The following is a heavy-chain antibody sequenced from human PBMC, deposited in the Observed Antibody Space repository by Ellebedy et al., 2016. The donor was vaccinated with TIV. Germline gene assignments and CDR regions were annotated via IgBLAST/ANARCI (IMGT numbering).Heavy chain of an antibody. CDR3: ARTTDVPGVGDWFDT. D-gene: IGHD3-16*01. J-gene: IGHJ5*02. V-gene: IGHV3-74*03. CDR2: INNDGSTT. Sequence: PGGSLRLSCAASGFTFRNYWMHWVRQAPGKGLVWISRINNDGSTTTYVDSVEGRFTISRDNAKNTLFLQMRSLRAEDTAVYYCARTTDVPGVGDWFDTWGQGTLVTVSS. CDR1: GFTFRNYW.